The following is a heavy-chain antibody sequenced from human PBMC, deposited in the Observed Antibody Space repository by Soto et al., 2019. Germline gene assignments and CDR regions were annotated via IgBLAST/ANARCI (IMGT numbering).Heavy chain of an antibody. Sequence: EGQLVESGGGLVQPGGSLRLSCAASGFTFSYYDFHWVRQATGKGLEWVSAIGAADDTYYQDSVKGRFTISRDIAKNALYLQMNSLGAEDTAVYYCARDQQRGCWDALDIWGRGTVVTVSS. J-gene: IGHJ3*02. CDR1: GFTFSYYD. V-gene: IGHV3-13*01. D-gene: IGHD3-22*01. CDR2: IGAADDT. CDR3: ARDQQRGCWDALDI.